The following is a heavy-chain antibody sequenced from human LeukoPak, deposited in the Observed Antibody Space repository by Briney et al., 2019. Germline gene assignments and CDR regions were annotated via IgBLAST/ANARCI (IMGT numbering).Heavy chain of an antibody. CDR1: GYTFTSYD. V-gene: IGHV1-2*02. D-gene: IGHD5-18*01. Sequence: ASVKVSCKASGYTFTSYDINWVRQATGQGLEWMGWMNPNSGGTNYAQKFQGRVTMTRDTSISTAYMELSRLRSDDTAVYYCARLSGYSYGFDYWGQGTLVTVSS. CDR3: ARLSGYSYGFDY. CDR2: MNPNSGGT. J-gene: IGHJ4*02.